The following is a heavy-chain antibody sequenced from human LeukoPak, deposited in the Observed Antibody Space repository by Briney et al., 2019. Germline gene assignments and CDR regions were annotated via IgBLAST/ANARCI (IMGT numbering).Heavy chain of an antibody. D-gene: IGHD6-19*01. J-gene: IGHJ3*02. Sequence: GASVKVSCKASGYTFTGYYMHWVRQAAGEGLEWMGWINPNSGGTKYAQKFQDRVTMTRDTSINTAYMKVRRLTPDDTAVYYCARERGTLAVAGDAVDIWGKGTMVTVSS. CDR1: GYTFTGYY. CDR3: ARERGTLAVAGDAVDI. V-gene: IGHV1-2*02. CDR2: INPNSGGT.